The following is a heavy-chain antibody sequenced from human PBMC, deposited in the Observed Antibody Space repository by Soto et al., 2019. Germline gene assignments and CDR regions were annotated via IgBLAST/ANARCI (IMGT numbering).Heavy chain of an antibody. CDR2: ISWDGGRT. V-gene: IGHV3-43D*04. CDR3: ARATGYYHTSGSDS. Sequence: PGGSLRLSCAASGFTFDDYAMHWVRQAPGKGLEWVSLISWDGGRTYYADSVRGRFIVSRDNAKNSLYLQMNGLRAEDTAVYYCARATGYYHTSGSDSWGQGTLVTVSS. J-gene: IGHJ4*02. D-gene: IGHD3-22*01. CDR1: GFTFDDYA.